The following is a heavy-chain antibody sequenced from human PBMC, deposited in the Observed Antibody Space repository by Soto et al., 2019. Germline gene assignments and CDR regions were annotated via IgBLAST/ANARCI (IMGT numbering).Heavy chain of an antibody. J-gene: IGHJ6*02. CDR3: ATGWSCSSTSCYMSAVMDV. V-gene: IGHV1-69*13. CDR1: GGTFSSYA. D-gene: IGHD2-2*02. CDR2: IIPIFGTA. Sequence: SVKVSCKASGGTFSSYAISWVRQAPGQGLEWMGGIIPIFGTANYAQKFQGRVTITADESTSTAYMELSSLRSEDTAVYYCATGWSCSSTSCYMSAVMDVWGQGTTVTVSS.